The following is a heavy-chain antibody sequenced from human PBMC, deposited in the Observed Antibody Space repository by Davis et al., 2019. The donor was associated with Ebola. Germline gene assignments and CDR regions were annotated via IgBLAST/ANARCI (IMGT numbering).Heavy chain of an antibody. D-gene: IGHD2-15*01. Sequence: MPSETLSLTCTVSGGSISSGDYYWSWIRQPPGKGLEWIGYIYYRGSTYYNPSPKSRVTISVDTSKNQFPLKLSSVTAADTAVYYCARKPDCSGGSCYTGDAFDIWGQGTMVTVSS. V-gene: IGHV4-30-4*01. CDR1: GGSISSGDYY. CDR3: ARKPDCSGGSCYTGDAFDI. CDR2: IYYRGST. J-gene: IGHJ3*02.